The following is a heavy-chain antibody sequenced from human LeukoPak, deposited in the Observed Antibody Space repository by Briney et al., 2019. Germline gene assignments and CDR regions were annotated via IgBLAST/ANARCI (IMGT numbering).Heavy chain of an antibody. Sequence: GGSLRLSCAASGFTFSSYAMSWVRQAPGKGLEWVSAISGSGGSTYYADSVKGRFTISRDNAKNSLYLQMNSLRAEDTAVYYCARDMLSADSSGYRHSNDYWGQGTLVTVSS. D-gene: IGHD3-22*01. J-gene: IGHJ4*02. CDR2: ISGSGGST. V-gene: IGHV3-23*01. CDR1: GFTFSSYA. CDR3: ARDMLSADSSGYRHSNDY.